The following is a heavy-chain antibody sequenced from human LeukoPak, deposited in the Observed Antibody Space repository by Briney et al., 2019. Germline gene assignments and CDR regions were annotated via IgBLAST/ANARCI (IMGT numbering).Heavy chain of an antibody. J-gene: IGHJ4*02. CDR3: SIRIAASDFDY. Sequence: GGSLRLSCAAAGFTFRNNYMSWVRQAPGKGLEWVSVIFGDGVTSYADSVRGRFTISRDNSKNALYLQMTSLRAEDTAVYYCSIRIAASDFDYWGQGTLVTVSS. D-gene: IGHD6-13*01. V-gene: IGHV3-53*01. CDR2: IFGDGVT. CDR1: GFTFRNNY.